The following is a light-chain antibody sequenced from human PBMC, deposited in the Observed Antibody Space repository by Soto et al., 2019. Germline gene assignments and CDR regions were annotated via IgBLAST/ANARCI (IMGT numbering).Light chain of an antibody. V-gene: IGKV1-17*01. J-gene: IGKJ1*01. CDR1: QAIRYD. Sequence: DIQMTQSPSSLSSSVGDRLTITGRASQAIRYDLGWYQQKPGTAPKRLIYATFTLQSGVTSRFSGSGSGTEFTITISSLHVDDFATYYCQQYNSQSWTFGQGTKVDIK. CDR3: QQYNSQSWT. CDR2: ATF.